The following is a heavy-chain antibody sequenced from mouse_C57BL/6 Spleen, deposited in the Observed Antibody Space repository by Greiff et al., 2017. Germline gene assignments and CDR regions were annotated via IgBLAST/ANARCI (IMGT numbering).Heavy chain of an antibody. J-gene: IGHJ1*03. CDR2: IYPGDGDT. V-gene: IGHV1-80*01. D-gene: IGHD1-1*01. CDR1: GYAFSSYW. CDR3: ARSPNYYGSSYVGYWYFDV. Sequence: QVQLKQSGAELVKPGASVKISCKASGYAFSSYWMNWVKQRPGKGLEWIGQIYPGDGDTNYNGKFKGKATLTADKSSSTVYMQLSSLTSEDSAVYFCARSPNYYGSSYVGYWYFDVWGTGTTVTVSS.